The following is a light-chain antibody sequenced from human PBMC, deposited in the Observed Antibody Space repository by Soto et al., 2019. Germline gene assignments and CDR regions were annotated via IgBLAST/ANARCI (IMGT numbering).Light chain of an antibody. Sequence: TQSPVTLSLSPRERATLSFRSSQSIHTSLAWYQQKSGKPPRLVIYDSTLRANGVPDRFGGSRSGTEFTLTINCLEPEDFAVYYCQQRNVWPPITFGHRTRLEIK. CDR1: QSIHTS. CDR2: DST. CDR3: QQRNVWPPIT. J-gene: IGKJ5*01. V-gene: IGKV3-11*01.